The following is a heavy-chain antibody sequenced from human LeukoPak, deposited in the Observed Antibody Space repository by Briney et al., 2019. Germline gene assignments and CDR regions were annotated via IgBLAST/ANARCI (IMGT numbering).Heavy chain of an antibody. D-gene: IGHD3-22*01. CDR2: IKQDGSEK. V-gene: IGHV3-7*01. Sequence: PSETLSLTCAVYGGSFSGYYWSWIRQPPGKGLEWVANIKQDGSEKYYVDSVKGRFTISRDNAKNSLYLQMNSLRAEDTAVYYCARVADSYYYYYYMDVWGKGTTVTVSS. J-gene: IGHJ6*03. CDR3: ARVADSYYYYYYMDV. CDR1: GGSFSGYY.